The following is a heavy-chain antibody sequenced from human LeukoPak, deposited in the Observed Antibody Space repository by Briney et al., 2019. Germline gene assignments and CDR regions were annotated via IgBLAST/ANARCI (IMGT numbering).Heavy chain of an antibody. CDR3: AKTGGPDYGPLDY. D-gene: IGHD2-8*02. CDR2: ILYAGSTK. V-gene: IGHV3-33*06. Sequence: ALRRSCSASAFTFISYGMKCVRQAPAKRREGVSVILYAGSTKYHADSVKGRLTISRENSKNTLYLQMNSLRAEDTAVYYCAKTGGPDYGPLDYWGQGTLVTVSS. J-gene: IGHJ4*02. CDR1: AFTFISYG.